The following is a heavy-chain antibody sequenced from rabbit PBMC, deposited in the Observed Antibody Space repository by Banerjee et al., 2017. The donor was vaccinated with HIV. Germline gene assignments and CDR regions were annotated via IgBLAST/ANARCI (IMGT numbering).Heavy chain of an antibody. CDR2: IYPDYGST. CDR3: AKHTYGYVGYAYASFNL. J-gene: IGHJ4*01. D-gene: IGHD6-1*01. V-gene: IGHV1S47*01. Sequence: QEQLKESGGGLVTLGGSLKLSCKASELDFTSSGISWVRQAPGKGLEWIAYIYPDYGSTDYASWVNGRFTISLDNAQNTVFLQMTSLTAADTATYFCAKHTYGYVGYAYASFNLWGPGTLVTVS. CDR1: ELDFTSSG.